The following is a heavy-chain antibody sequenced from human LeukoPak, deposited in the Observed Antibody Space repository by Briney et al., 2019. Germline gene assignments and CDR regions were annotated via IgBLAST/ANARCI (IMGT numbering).Heavy chain of an antibody. CDR3: ASHVDTTMVRVYYYYYLDV. CDR2: IIPIFGTP. V-gene: IGHV1-69*05. D-gene: IGHD5-18*01. J-gene: IGHJ6*03. CDR1: GGTFSSYA. Sequence: SVKVSCKASGGTFSSYAISWVRQAPGQGLEWMGGIIPIFGTPNYAQKFQDRLTITTDESTSTVYMELSSLRPEDTTVYYCASHVDTTMVRVYYYYYLDVWGTGTTVIVSS.